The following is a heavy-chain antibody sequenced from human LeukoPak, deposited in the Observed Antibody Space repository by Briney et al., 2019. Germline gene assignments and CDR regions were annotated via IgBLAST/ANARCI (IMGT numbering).Heavy chain of an antibody. CDR3: ARDPYNGAYSEGYYYYYMDV. CDR1: GITFSNYN. D-gene: IGHD1-1*01. Sequence: GGSLRLPCAAPGITFSNYNMNWVRQAPGKGLEWISAITSSSSYTFYADSVKGRFTISRDNAQNSLYLQMNSLRVEDTAIYYCARDPYNGAYSEGYYYYYMDVWGKGTTVTVSS. V-gene: IGHV3-21*01. CDR2: ITSSSSYT. J-gene: IGHJ6*03.